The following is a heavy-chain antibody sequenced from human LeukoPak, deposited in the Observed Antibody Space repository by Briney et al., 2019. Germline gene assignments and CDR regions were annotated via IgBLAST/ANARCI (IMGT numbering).Heavy chain of an antibody. D-gene: IGHD2-15*01. V-gene: IGHV4-39*07. CDR3: ARDNEGYCSGGSCGGP. J-gene: IGHJ5*02. CDR1: GGSISSSSYY. Sequence: SETLSLTCTVSGGSISSSSYYWGWIRQPPGKGLEWIGSIYYSGSTYYNPSLKSRVTISVDTSKNQFSLKLSSVTAADTAVYYCARDNEGYCSGGSCGGPWGQGTLVTVSS. CDR2: IYYSGST.